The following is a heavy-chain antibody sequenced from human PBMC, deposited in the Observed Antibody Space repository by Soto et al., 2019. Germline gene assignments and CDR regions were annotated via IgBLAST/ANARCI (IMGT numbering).Heavy chain of an antibody. V-gene: IGHV3-23*01. Sequence: EVQLLESGGGLVQPGGSLRLSCAASGFTFSSYAMNWVRQAPGKGLEWVSSISGDGYSTYYADSVKGRFTISRDNSKNTLYLQMDSLRAEDTAVYFCASRGGGSALIPRGLLSLDYWGQGTLVTVSS. CDR1: GFTFSSYA. D-gene: IGHD2-8*02. CDR3: ASRGGGSALIPRGLLSLDY. CDR2: ISGDGYST. J-gene: IGHJ4*02.